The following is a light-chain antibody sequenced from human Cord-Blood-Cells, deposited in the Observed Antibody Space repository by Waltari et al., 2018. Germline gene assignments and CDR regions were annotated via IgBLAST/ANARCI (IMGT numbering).Light chain of an antibody. CDR1: SRDVGSYNL. CDR2: EGS. Sequence: QSALTQPASVSGSPGQSITIPCPGPSRDVGSYNLVSWYQQHPGKAPKLMIYEGSKRPSGVSNRFSGSKSGNTASLTISGLQAEDEAEYYCCSYAGSSTWVFGGGTKLTVL. J-gene: IGLJ3*02. CDR3: CSYAGSSTWV. V-gene: IGLV2-23*01.